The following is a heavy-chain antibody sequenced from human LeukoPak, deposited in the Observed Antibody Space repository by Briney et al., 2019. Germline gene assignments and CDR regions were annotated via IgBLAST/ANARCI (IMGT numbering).Heavy chain of an antibody. CDR1: GYSISSGYY. CDR3: ARDRPAKGSYSGSWFDP. D-gene: IGHD1-26*01. Sequence: SDTLSLTCTVSGYSISSGYYWGWIRQLPGKGLEWIGSIYHSGSTYYNPSLKNRVTISVDTSKNQFSLKLSSVTAADTAVYYCARDRPAKGSYSGSWFDPWGQGTLVTLSS. CDR2: IYHSGST. J-gene: IGHJ5*02. V-gene: IGHV4-38-2*02.